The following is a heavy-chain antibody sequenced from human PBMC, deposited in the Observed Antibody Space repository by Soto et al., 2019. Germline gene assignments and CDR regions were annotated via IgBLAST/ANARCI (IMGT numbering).Heavy chain of an antibody. V-gene: IGHV4-30-4*01. Sequence: QVQLQESGPGLVKPSQTLSLTCTVSGGSISSGDYYWSWIRQPPGKGLEWIGYIYYSGSTYYNPPLKSRVTISXXTXKXXFSLKLSSVPAADTAVYYCAREVNYYDSSGYYLDYWGQGTLVTVSS. CDR2: IYYSGST. D-gene: IGHD3-22*01. CDR1: GGSISSGDYY. CDR3: AREVNYYDSSGYYLDY. J-gene: IGHJ4*02.